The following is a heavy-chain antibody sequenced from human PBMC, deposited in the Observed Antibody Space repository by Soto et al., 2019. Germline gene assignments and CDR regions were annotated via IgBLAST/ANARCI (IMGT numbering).Heavy chain of an antibody. CDR1: GFTFSSYG. Sequence: GGSLRLSCAASGFTFSSYGMHWVRQAPGKGLEWVAVISYDGSNKYYADSVKGRFTISRDNSKNTLYLLMNSLRAEDTAVYYCAKGSYFDYWGQGTLVTVSS. CDR2: ISYDGSNK. J-gene: IGHJ4*02. CDR3: AKGSYFDY. V-gene: IGHV3-30*18.